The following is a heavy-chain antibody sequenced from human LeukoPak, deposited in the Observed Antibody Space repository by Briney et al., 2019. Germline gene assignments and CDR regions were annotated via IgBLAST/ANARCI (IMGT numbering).Heavy chain of an antibody. J-gene: IGHJ4*02. CDR3: ARGSYDSSGQGIDY. CDR1: GFTFSSYW. V-gene: IGHV3-74*01. D-gene: IGHD3-22*01. Sequence: GGSLRLSCAASGFTFSSYWMHWVRQAPGKGLVWVSRINSDGSSTSYADSVKGRFTISRDNAKNTLYLQMNSLRAEDTAVYDCARGSYDSSGQGIDYWGQGTLVTVSS. CDR2: INSDGSST.